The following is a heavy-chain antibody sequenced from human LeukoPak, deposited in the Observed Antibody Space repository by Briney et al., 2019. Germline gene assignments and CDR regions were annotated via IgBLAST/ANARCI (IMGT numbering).Heavy chain of an antibody. Sequence: ASVKVSCKASGYTFTSYAMNWVRQAPGQGLEWMGWINTNTGNPTYAQGFTGRFVFSLDTPVSTAYLQISSLKAEDAAVYYCVRGAVAGTAIDYWGQGTLVTVSS. CDR3: VRGAVAGTAIDY. D-gene: IGHD6-19*01. J-gene: IGHJ4*02. CDR2: INTNTGNP. CDR1: GYTFTSYA. V-gene: IGHV7-4-1*02.